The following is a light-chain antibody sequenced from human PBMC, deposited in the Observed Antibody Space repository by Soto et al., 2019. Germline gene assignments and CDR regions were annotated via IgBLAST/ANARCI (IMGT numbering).Light chain of an antibody. CDR2: DAS. J-gene: IGKJ1*01. Sequence: DIQMTQSPPTLSASVGDRVTITCRASQSISSWLAWYQQKPGKAPKLLIYDASSLESGVPSRFSGRGSGTEFTLTISSLQPDDFATYYCQQYNSYWTFGQATKVDIK. CDR1: QSISSW. V-gene: IGKV1-5*01. CDR3: QQYNSYWT.